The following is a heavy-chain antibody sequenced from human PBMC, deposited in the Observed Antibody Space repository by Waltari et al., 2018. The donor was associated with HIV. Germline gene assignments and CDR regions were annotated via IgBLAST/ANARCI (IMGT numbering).Heavy chain of an antibody. J-gene: IGHJ3*02. V-gene: IGHV1-8*01. CDR1: GYTFINND. D-gene: IGHD3-3*01. CDR2: MSPNSGNA. CDR3: ARGRGRYDFWSGYSSPGDAFDI. Sequence: QVQLVQSGAEVKKPGASVKVSCKASGYTFINNDINWVRQATGQGLVWMGCMSPNSGNAGYAPNVQGRVTMTRNTSTTTAYMELTDLRSADTAVYFCARGRGRYDFWSGYSSPGDAFDIWGQGTVVIVSS.